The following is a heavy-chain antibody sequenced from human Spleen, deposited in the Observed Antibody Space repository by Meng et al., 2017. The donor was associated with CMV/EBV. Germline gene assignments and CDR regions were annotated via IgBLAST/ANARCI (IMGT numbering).Heavy chain of an antibody. J-gene: IGHJ4*02. CDR2: IIPILDKT. D-gene: IGHD4-11*01. CDR3: AISTYFSNSVTYYFDY. V-gene: IGHV1-69*10. Sequence: GNFNNYAISWVRQAPGQGLEWMGGIIPILDKTDYAQQFQGRVTITADKSTSTAYMELSSVKSEDTAMYYCAISTYFSNSVTYYFDYWGQGTLVTVSS. CDR1: GNFNNYA.